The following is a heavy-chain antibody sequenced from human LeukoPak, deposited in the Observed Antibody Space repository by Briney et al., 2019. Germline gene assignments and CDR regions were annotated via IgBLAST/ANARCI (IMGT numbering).Heavy chain of an antibody. D-gene: IGHD5-12*01. CDR1: GCNVTSYW. Sequence: KCGGSLQISCKGSGCNVTSYWIGWGRPLPGNGLEWMGLLYPGDSDTRYSPSFQGQVTISADKSISTAYLQWSSLKASDTAMYYCARHRDPSGYDFDYWGQGTLVTVSS. CDR3: ARHRDPSGYDFDY. V-gene: IGHV5-51*01. CDR2: LYPGDSDT. J-gene: IGHJ4*02.